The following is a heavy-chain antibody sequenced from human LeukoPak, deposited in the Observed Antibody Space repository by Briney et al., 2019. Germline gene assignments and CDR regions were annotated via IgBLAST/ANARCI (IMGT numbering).Heavy chain of an antibody. D-gene: IGHD5-12*01. Sequence: GGSLRLSCAGSGFTFSGSAIHWVRQASGKGLEWVGRIRSNYATTYAASMKGRFTISRDDSQNTAYLQINSLKTEDTAVYYCARMVRRLERLNIGGSSDYATIYYFDYWGQGTLVTVSS. V-gene: IGHV3-73*01. CDR2: IRSNYAT. J-gene: IGHJ4*02. CDR3: ARMVRRLERLNIGGSSDYATIYYFDY. CDR1: GFTFSGSA.